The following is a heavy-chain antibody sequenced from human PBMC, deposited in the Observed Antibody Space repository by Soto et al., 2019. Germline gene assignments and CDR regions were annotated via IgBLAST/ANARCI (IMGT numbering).Heavy chain of an antibody. CDR2: ISGSGDTT. J-gene: IGHJ6*02. Sequence: PGGSLRLSCAASGFTFSNYVMTWVRQAPGKGLEWVSTISGSGDTTYYADSVKGRFTISRDNSKKTLYLQMNRLTPEDTAIYYCAKVQNMDVWGQGTTVTVSS. CDR1: GFTFSNYV. V-gene: IGHV3-23*01. CDR3: AKVQNMDV.